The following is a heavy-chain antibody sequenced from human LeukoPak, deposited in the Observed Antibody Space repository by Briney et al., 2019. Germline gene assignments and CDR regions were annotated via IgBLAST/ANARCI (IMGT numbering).Heavy chain of an antibody. CDR1: GYSFTSYW. Sequence: GESLKISCKGSGYSFTSYWIGWVRQMPGKGLEWMGFIYPGDSDTRYSPSFQGQVTISADKSISTAYLQWSSLKASDTAMYYCARQGGARIATTGLDYWGQGTLVTVSS. CDR3: ARQGGARIATTGLDY. D-gene: IGHD6-13*01. V-gene: IGHV5-51*01. J-gene: IGHJ4*02. CDR2: IYPGDSDT.